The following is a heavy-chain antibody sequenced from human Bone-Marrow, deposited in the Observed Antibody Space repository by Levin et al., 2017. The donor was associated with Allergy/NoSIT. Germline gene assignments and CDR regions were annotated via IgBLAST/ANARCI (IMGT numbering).Heavy chain of an antibody. Sequence: SETLSLTCTVSGGSISSSSYYWGWIRQPPGKGLEWIGSIYYSGSTYYNPSLKSRVTISVDTSKNQFSLKLSSVTAAETAVYYCARTYDYYDSSGQQDWGQGTLVTVSS. D-gene: IGHD3-22*01. J-gene: IGHJ4*02. CDR2: IYYSGST. V-gene: IGHV4-39*01. CDR3: ARTYDYYDSSGQQD. CDR1: GGSISSSSYY.